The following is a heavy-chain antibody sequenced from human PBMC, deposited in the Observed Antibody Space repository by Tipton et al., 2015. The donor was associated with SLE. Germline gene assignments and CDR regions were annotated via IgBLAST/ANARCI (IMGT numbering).Heavy chain of an antibody. CDR1: GFTFSSYG. D-gene: IGHD6-19*01. Sequence: SLRLSCAASGFTFSSYGMHWVRQAPGKGLEWVAFIRYDGSNKYYADSVKGRFAISRDNSKNTLYLQMNSLRAEDTAVYYCARWTPVAGPFDYWGQGTLVTVSS. J-gene: IGHJ4*02. V-gene: IGHV3-30*02. CDR2: IRYDGSNK. CDR3: ARWTPVAGPFDY.